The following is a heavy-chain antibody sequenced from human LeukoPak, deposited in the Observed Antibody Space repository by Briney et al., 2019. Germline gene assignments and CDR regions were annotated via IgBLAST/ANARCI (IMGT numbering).Heavy chain of an antibody. CDR3: AKVKRYCSSTSCYSLFDY. CDR2: VNSNSAVA. V-gene: IGHV1-2*06. CDR1: GCTFTDYF. D-gene: IGHD2-2*01. J-gene: IGHJ4*02. Sequence: ASVKVSCKTSGCTFTDYFIHWVRQAPGQGLEWMGRVNSNSAVAESEEKFQGRVTVTRDTSIRTVYMELSRLRSDDTAVYYCAKVKRYCSSTSCYSLFDYWGQGTLVTVSS.